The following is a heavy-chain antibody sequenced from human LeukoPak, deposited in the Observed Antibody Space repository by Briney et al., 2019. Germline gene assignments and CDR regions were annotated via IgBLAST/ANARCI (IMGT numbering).Heavy chain of an antibody. CDR2: IYYSGST. CDR1: GGSISSYY. D-gene: IGHD4-17*01. V-gene: IGHV4-59*08. Sequence: PSETLSLTCTVSGGSISSYYWSWIRQPPGKGLEWIGYIYYSGSTNYNPSLKSRVTISVDTSKNQFSLKLSSVTAADTAVYYCARYSYGPPVHGGQDPRAPVS. CDR3: ARYSYGPPVH. J-gene: IGHJ1*01.